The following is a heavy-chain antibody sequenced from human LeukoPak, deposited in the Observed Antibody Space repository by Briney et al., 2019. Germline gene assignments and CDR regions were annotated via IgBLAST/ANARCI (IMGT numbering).Heavy chain of an antibody. CDR3: ARAEQMYYYDSSGYYGSDWFDP. CDR1: GGSISSYY. CDR2: IYYSGST. V-gene: IGHV4-59*01. D-gene: IGHD3-22*01. J-gene: IGHJ5*02. Sequence: SETLSLTCTVSGGSISSYYWGWIRQPPGKGLEWIGYIYYSGSTNYNPSPKSRVTISVDTSKNQFSLKLSSVTAADTAVYYCARAEQMYYYDSSGYYGSDWFDPWGQGTLVTVSS.